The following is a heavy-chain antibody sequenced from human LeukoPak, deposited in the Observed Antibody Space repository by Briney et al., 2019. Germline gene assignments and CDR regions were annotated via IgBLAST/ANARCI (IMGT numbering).Heavy chain of an antibody. CDR1: GFTFSNAW. D-gene: IGHD6-19*01. CDR3: TTEYSSVGFDY. J-gene: IGHJ4*02. Sequence: PGGSLRLSCAASGFTFSNAWMSWVRQAPGKGLEWVGRIKSKTDGGTTDYAAPVKGRFTISGDDSKNTLYLQMNSLKTEDTAVYYCTTEYSSVGFDYWGQGTLVTVSS. CDR2: IKSKTDGGTT. V-gene: IGHV3-15*01.